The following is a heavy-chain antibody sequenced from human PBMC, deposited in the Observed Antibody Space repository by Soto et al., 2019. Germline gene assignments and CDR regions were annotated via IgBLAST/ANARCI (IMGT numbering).Heavy chain of an antibody. J-gene: IGHJ4*02. CDR1: GGSISSYY. D-gene: IGHD3-22*01. CDR2: IYYSGST. CDR3: ARATFIRKGYYDATDYYYFDY. Sequence: SETLSLTCTVSGGSISSYYWSLIRQPPGKGLEWIGYIYYSGSTYYNPSLKSRVTISVDTSKNQFSLKLSSVTAADTAVYYCARATFIRKGYYDATDYYYFDYWGQGTLVTVSS. V-gene: IGHV4-59*08.